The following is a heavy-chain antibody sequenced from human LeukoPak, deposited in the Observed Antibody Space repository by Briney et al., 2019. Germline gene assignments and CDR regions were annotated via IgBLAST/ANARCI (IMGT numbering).Heavy chain of an antibody. CDR1: GDSVSSNSAA. CDR3: ARRPVADTDHAFDI. V-gene: IGHV6-1*01. J-gene: IGHJ3*02. Sequence: SQTLSLTCAISGDSVSSNSAAWNWIRQSPSRGLEWLGRTYYRSKWYTEYAVSVKSRISINPDTSKNQFSLQLNSVTPEDTAVYYCARRPVADTDHAFDIWGQGTTVTVSS. CDR2: TYYRSKWYT. D-gene: IGHD6-19*01.